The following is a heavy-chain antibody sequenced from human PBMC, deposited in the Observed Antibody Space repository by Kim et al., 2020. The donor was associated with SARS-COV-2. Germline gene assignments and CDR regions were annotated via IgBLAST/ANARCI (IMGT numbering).Heavy chain of an antibody. Sequence: ASVKVSCKASGYTFTSYGISWVRQAPGQGLEWMGWISAYNGNTNYAQKLQGRVTMTTDTSTSTAYMELRSLRSDDTAVYYCARGVPTTVVTPLYYFDYWGQGTLVTVSS. J-gene: IGHJ4*02. D-gene: IGHD4-17*01. CDR2: ISAYNGNT. V-gene: IGHV1-18*04. CDR3: ARGVPTTVVTPLYYFDY. CDR1: GYTFTSYG.